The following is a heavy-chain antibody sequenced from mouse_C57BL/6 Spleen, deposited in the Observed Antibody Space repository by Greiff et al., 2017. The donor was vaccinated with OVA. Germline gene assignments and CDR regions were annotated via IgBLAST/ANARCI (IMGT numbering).Heavy chain of an antibody. CDR3: ARSTLRFSWFAY. CDR1: GFNIKNTY. V-gene: IGHV14-3*01. Sequence: EVKLHESVAELVRPGASVKLSCTASGFNIKNTYMHWVKQRPEQGLEWIGRIDPANGNTKYAPKFQGKATITADTSANTAYLQLSSLTSEDTAIYYCARSTLRFSWFAYWGQGTLVTVSA. CDR2: IDPANGNT. J-gene: IGHJ3*01. D-gene: IGHD1-1*01.